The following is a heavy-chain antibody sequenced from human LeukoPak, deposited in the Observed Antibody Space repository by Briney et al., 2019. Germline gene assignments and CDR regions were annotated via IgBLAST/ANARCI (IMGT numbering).Heavy chain of an antibody. Sequence: SQTLSLTCAISGDSISSNSAGWNWIRQSPSRGLEWLGRTYYRSKWYNDYAVSVKSRITVNPDTSKNQFSLQLNSVTPEDTAVYYCARGGGAFDIWGQGTMVTVSS. CDR3: ARGGGAFDI. J-gene: IGHJ3*02. D-gene: IGHD3-3*01. V-gene: IGHV6-1*01. CDR2: TYYRSKWYN. CDR1: GDSISSNSAG.